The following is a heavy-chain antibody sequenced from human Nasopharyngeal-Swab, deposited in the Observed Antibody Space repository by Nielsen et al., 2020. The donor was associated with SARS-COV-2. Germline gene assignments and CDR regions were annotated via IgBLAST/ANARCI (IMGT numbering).Heavy chain of an antibody. CDR2: ISSSGSTI. CDR3: ASYYYDSSGGGY. J-gene: IGHJ4*02. Sequence: GESLKISCAASGFTFSDYYMSWIRQAPGKGLEWVSYISSSGSTIYYADSVKGRFTISRDNAKNSLYLQMNSLRAEDTAVYYCASYYYDSSGGGYWGQGTLVTVSS. CDR1: GFTFSDYY. D-gene: IGHD3-22*01. V-gene: IGHV3-11*04.